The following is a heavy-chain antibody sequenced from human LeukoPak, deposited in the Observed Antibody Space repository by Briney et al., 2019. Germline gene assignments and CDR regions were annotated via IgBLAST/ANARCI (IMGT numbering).Heavy chain of an antibody. Sequence: PGGSLRLSCAASGFTFSSYAMSWVRQAPGKGLEWVSGISGSGGSTYYADSVKGRFTISRDNSKNTLYLEMNSLRDEDTAVYYCAKLGYSYGHWCDVWGKGTTATVSS. CDR3: AKLGYSYGHWCDV. D-gene: IGHD5-18*01. CDR1: GFTFSSYA. V-gene: IGHV3-23*01. CDR2: ISGSGGST. J-gene: IGHJ6*04.